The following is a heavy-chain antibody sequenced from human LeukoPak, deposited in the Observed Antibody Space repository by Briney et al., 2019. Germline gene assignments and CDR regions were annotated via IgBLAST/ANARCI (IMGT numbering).Heavy chain of an antibody. CDR3: ARTNTVYGDFDY. V-gene: IGHV3-53*01. D-gene: IGHD2/OR15-2a*01. J-gene: IGHJ4*02. CDR1: GLTVTDNY. CDR2: IFPDGRT. Sequence: GGSLRLSCAASGLTVTDNYFSWVRQAPGQGLEWVSVIFPDGRTYHADSVKGRFTISRDRPKNTLLLQMNSLRADDTALYHCARTNTVYGDFDYWGQGILVTVSS.